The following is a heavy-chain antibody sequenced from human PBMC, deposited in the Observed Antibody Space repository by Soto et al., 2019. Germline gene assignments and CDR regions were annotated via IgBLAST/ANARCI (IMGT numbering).Heavy chain of an antibody. D-gene: IGHD6-13*01. CDR1: GGSISSYY. CDR3: ARVGVSRFLDF. J-gene: IGHJ4*02. Sequence: LSLTCTVSGGSISSYYWSWIRQPPGKGLEWIGYIYYSGSTNYNPSLKSRVTISVDTSKNQFSLKLSSVTAADTAVYYCARVGVSRFLDFWGQGTLVTVSS. CDR2: IYYSGST. V-gene: IGHV4-59*01.